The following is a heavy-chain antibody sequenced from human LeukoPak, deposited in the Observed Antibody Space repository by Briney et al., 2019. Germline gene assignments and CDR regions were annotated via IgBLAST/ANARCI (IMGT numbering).Heavy chain of an antibody. D-gene: IGHD6-19*01. CDR1: GFPFSGYW. CDR3: ARDYSSVPEY. Sequence: GGSLRLSCAASGFPFSGYWMYWLRQAPGKGMVWVSRIKPDGSYTSYADFVKGRFTTSRDNTKNTLYLQLSSLRAEDTAVYYCARDYSSVPEYWGQGTLVTVSS. CDR2: IKPDGSYT. J-gene: IGHJ4*02. V-gene: IGHV3-74*01.